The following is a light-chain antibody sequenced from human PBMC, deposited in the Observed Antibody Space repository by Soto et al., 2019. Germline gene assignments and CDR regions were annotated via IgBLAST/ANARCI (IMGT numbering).Light chain of an antibody. V-gene: IGLV1-47*01. J-gene: IGLJ3*02. CDR3: SACDVNLVAWL. CDR1: ISNIGNNY. Sequence: QSVLTQPPSASGTPGQRVTISCSGGISNIGNNYVYWYQQLPGTSPKLLIYRCDKRSSGVPDRFSGSKSGTSASLAISGLRSDYEADYSCSACDVNLVAWLFGGGTNLTVL. CDR2: RCD.